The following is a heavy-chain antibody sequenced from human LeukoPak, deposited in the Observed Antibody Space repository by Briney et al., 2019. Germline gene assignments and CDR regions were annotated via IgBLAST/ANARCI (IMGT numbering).Heavy chain of an antibody. D-gene: IGHD4-17*01. CDR1: GFTFSTHA. CDR3: AKGRFYGDYEV. V-gene: IGHV3-23*01. Sequence: PGGSLRLSCAASGFTFSTHAMSWVRQAPGKGLEWVSAISGSGYSTYYADSVKGRFTISRDNSKNTLSLQMNSLRAEDTAIYYCAKGRFYGDYEVWGQGTLVTVSS. CDR2: ISGSGYST. J-gene: IGHJ4*02.